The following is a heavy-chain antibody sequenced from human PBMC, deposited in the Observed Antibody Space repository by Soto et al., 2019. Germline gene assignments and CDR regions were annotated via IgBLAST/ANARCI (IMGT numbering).Heavy chain of an antibody. J-gene: IGHJ4*02. CDR3: ASSQGRYCSGGSCSSRAFDY. CDR1: GGSISSSNW. D-gene: IGHD2-15*01. Sequence: PSETLSLTCAVSGGSISSSNWWSWVRQPPGKGLEWIGEIYHSGSTNYNPSLKSRVTISVDKSKNQFSLKLSSVTAADTAVYYCASSQGRYCSGGSCSSRAFDYWGQGTLVTVSS. CDR2: IYHSGST. V-gene: IGHV4-4*02.